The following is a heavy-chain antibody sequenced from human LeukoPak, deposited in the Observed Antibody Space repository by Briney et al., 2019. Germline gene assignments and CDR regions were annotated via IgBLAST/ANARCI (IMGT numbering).Heavy chain of an antibody. J-gene: IGHJ4*02. CDR2: IRYDGSNK. CDR1: GFTFSSYG. CDR3: AKDLVDSSDSYFSSPFSETPPGHDY. D-gene: IGHD3-22*01. V-gene: IGHV3-30*02. Sequence: PGGSLRLSCAAPGFTFSSYGMHWVRQAPGKGLEWVAFIRYDGSNKYYADSVKGRFTISRDNSKNTLYLQMNSLRAEDTAVYYCAKDLVDSSDSYFSSPFSETPPGHDYWGQGTLVTVSS.